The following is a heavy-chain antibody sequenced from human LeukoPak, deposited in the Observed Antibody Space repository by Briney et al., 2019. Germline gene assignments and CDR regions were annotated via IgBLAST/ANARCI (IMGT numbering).Heavy chain of an antibody. CDR1: RFTFSNFG. J-gene: IGHJ4*02. V-gene: IGHV3-30*02. Sequence: SGGSLRLSCAASRFTFSNFGMHWVRQAPGKGLEWAAFIRYDGSDKYYADSVKGRFSISRDNSKNTLYLEMNSLRAEDTAVYYCARNSSGRFDNWGQGTLVTVSS. CDR2: IRYDGSDK. D-gene: IGHD6-19*01. CDR3: ARNSSGRFDN.